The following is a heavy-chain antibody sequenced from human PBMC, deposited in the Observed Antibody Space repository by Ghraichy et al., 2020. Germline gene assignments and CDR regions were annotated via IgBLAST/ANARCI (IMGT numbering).Heavy chain of an antibody. CDR3: AKPLIAVTGKRGFDS. V-gene: IGHV3-23*01. CDR1: GFTFSTYA. D-gene: IGHD6-19*01. Sequence: GGSLRLSCAASGFTFSTYAMSWVRQAPGKGLEWVSAITTNGGGTYYADSVKDRFTFTRDNSQNTLYLQMNSLRDEDTAVYYCAKPLIAVTGKRGFDSWGQGTLVTVSS. J-gene: IGHJ4*02. CDR2: ITTNGGGT.